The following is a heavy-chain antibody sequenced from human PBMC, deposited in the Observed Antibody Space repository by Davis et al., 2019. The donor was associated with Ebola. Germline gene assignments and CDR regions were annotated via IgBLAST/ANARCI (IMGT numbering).Heavy chain of an antibody. Sequence: PGGSLRLSCAASGFTFNKYPMHWVRQAPGKGLEWVAVTWYTGKNQYYADSLKGRFTISRDNSKSTLYLEMHNLGVEDTAVYYCARGFPGGDYMSDFWGQGALVTVSS. CDR3: ARGFPGGDYMSDF. J-gene: IGHJ4*02. CDR2: TWYTGKNQ. CDR1: GFTFNKYP. D-gene: IGHD4-17*01. V-gene: IGHV3-33*01.